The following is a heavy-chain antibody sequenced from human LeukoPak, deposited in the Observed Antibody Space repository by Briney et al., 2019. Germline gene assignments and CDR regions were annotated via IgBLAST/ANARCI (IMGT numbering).Heavy chain of an antibody. V-gene: IGHV1-8*01. Sequence: GASVKVSCKASGYTFTSYDINWVRQATGQGLEWMGWMNPNSGNTGYAQKFQGRVTMTRNTSISTAYMELSSLRADDTAVYYCSQSGYSSSCACYWGQGALVTVSS. CDR3: SQSGYSSSCACY. CDR1: GYTFTSYD. D-gene: IGHD6-13*01. CDR2: MNPNSGNT. J-gene: IGHJ4*02.